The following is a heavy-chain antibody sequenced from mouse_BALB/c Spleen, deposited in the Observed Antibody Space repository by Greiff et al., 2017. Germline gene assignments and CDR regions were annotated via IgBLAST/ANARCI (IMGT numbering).Heavy chain of an antibody. Sequence: VQLVESGPDLVAPSQSLSITCTVSGFSLTSYGVHWVRQPPGKGLEWLVVIWSDGSTTYNSALKSRLSISKDNSKSQVFLKMNSLQTDDTAMYYCARHEDSSGTDYYAMDYWGQGTSVTVSS. CDR3: ARHEDSSGTDYYAMDY. V-gene: IGHV2-6-2*01. J-gene: IGHJ4*01. CDR1: GFSLTSYG. D-gene: IGHD3-2*01. CDR2: IWSDGST.